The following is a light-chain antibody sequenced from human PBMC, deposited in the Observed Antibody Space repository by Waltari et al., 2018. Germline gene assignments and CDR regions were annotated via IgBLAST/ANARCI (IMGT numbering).Light chain of an antibody. J-gene: IGLJ1*01. CDR2: DDT. Sequence: SYVLTQPPSVSVAPGQTATITCEESNIGRNTVHWYRQKPGQAPVVVVYDDTFRPSGIPERFSGSNSGRTATLTISRVEAGDEADYYCQVWDSSSKYVFGTGTKVTVL. V-gene: IGLV3-21*02. CDR3: QVWDSSSKYV. CDR1: NIGRNT.